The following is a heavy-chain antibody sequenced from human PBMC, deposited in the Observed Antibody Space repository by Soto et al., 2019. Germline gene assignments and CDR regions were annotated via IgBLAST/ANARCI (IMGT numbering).Heavy chain of an antibody. CDR2: IYYSGST. D-gene: IGHD5-12*01. V-gene: IGHV4-39*01. J-gene: IGHJ5*02. CDR1: GGSISSSSYY. CDR3: ARPRLATNWFDP. Sequence: SETLSLTCTVSGGSISSSSYYWGWIRQPPGKGLEWIGSIYYSGSTYYNPSLKSRVTISVDTSKNQFSLKLSSGTAADTAVYYCARPRLATNWFDPWGQGTLVTVSS.